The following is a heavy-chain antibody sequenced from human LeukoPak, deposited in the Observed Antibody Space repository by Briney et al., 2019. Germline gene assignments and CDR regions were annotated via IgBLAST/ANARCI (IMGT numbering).Heavy chain of an antibody. Sequence: GASVKVSCKASGYTFTGYYMHWVRQAPGQGLEWMGWINPNSGGTDYAQKFQGRVTMTRGTSISTAYMELSRLRSDDTGVNYCARDLALKPFTYYYYYYYMDVWGKGTTVTVSS. CDR2: INPNSGGT. D-gene: IGHD2/OR15-2a*01. CDR1: GYTFTGYY. V-gene: IGHV1-2*02. J-gene: IGHJ6*03. CDR3: ARDLALKPFTYYYYYYYMDV.